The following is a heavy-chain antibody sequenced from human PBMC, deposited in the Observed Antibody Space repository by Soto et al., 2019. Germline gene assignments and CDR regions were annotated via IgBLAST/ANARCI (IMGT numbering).Heavy chain of an antibody. CDR2: IYPGDSDT. D-gene: IGHD6-19*01. CDR1: GYSFTNYW. V-gene: IGHV5-51*01. CDR3: ARLQLARIAVAPYAY. J-gene: IGHJ4*02. Sequence: GESLKISCKGSGYSFTNYWIGWVRQMPGKGLEWMGIIYPGDSDTRYSPSFQGQVTISAEKSISTAYLQWGSRKASDTAMYYCARLQLARIAVAPYAYWGQGTLVTVSS.